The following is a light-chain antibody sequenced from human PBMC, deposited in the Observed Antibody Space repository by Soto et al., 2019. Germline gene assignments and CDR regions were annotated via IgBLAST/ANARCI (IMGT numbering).Light chain of an antibody. CDR3: QQTYSTPAFT. CDR2: GAS. CDR1: QSIGTY. J-gene: IGKJ2*01. Sequence: QMTQSPSSLSASVGDRVTITCRASQSIGTYLNWYQHKPGKAPKLLIFGASNLQSGVSSGFSGSGSGSEFILTISSLQPEDFATYYCQQTYSTPAFTFGQGTKLEIK. V-gene: IGKV1-39*01.